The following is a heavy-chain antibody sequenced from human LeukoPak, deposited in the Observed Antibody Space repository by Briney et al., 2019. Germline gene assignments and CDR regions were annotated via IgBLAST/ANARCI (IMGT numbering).Heavy chain of an antibody. Sequence: SETLSLTCAVYGGSFSGYYWSWIRQPPGKGLEWIGEINHSGSTNYNPSLKSRVTVSVDTSKNQFSLKLSSVTAADTAVYYCARGQEMATNPYYFDYWGQGTLVTVPS. V-gene: IGHV4-34*01. CDR1: GGSFSGYY. D-gene: IGHD5-24*01. J-gene: IGHJ4*02. CDR2: INHSGST. CDR3: ARGQEMATNPYYFDY.